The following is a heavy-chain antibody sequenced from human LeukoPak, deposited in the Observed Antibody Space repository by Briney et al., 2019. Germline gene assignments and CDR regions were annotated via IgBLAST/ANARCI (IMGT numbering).Heavy chain of an antibody. D-gene: IGHD5-18*01. CDR1: GFTFSNYA. V-gene: IGHV3-23*01. Sequence: GGSLRLSCVASGFTFSNYAMSWVRQAPGKGLEWVSGIVNSGGSTYYADSVRGRLTIPRDNSKKTVYLQMSSLRGDDTAIYYCAKDRAGYSYGMFDSWGQGTLVTVSS. J-gene: IGHJ4*02. CDR3: AKDRAGYSYGMFDS. CDR2: IVNSGGST.